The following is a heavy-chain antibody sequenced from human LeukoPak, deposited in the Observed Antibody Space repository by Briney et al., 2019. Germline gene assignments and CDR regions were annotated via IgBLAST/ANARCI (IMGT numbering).Heavy chain of an antibody. Sequence: GGSLRLSCVGSGFTFEDYAMHWVRQVPGRGLEWVSGISWNTGRIGYADSVKGRFTISRDNAKKSLYLQMNSLRPEDTAWYFCVKDRRLTRYSLDTWGQGTLVTVS. D-gene: IGHD3-9*01. CDR1: GFTFEDYA. CDR2: ISWNTGRI. J-gene: IGHJ3*01. CDR3: VKDRRLTRYSLDT. V-gene: IGHV3-9*01.